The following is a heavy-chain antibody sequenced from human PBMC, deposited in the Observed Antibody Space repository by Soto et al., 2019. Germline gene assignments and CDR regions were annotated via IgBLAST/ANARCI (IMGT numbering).Heavy chain of an antibody. J-gene: IGHJ4*02. V-gene: IGHV4-38-2*02. D-gene: IGHD3-22*01. CDR3: ARAMSSGYDSYYFDY. Sequence: XGTLSLTCSVSGYLISSGYYWCWFRQTPGKGLEWLGSIDYSGRTYKNPSLKSRASASVDLSKNQFSLNLRSVTAADTAVYFCARAMSSGYDSYYFDYWGQGTLVTVSS. CDR2: IDYSGRT. CDR1: GYLISSGYY.